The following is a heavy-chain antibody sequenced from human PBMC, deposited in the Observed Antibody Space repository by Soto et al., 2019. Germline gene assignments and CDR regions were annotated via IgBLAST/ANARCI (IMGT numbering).Heavy chain of an antibody. CDR1: GFTFSSHA. V-gene: IGHV3-23*01. J-gene: IGHJ4*01. CDR3: AKLGFVLMELYYFHQ. CDR2: ISGNSGKT. D-gene: IGHD2-8*01. Sequence: GGSLRLSCTASGFTFSSHAMSWVRQAPGKELEWVSTISGNSGKTNYAESVKGRFSISRDNSKNTVHLQLDSLRAEDTAVYFCAKLGFVLMELYYFHQWGHGTLVTV.